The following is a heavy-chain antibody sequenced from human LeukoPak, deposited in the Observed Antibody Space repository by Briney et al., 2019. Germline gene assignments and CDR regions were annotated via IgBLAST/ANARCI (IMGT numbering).Heavy chain of an antibody. J-gene: IGHJ4*02. Sequence: PGRSLRLSCAASGFTFDDYAMHWARQAPGKGLEWVSGISWNSGSIGYADSVKGRFTISRDNAKNSLYLQMNSLRAEDMALYYCARDTPLDYWGQGTLVTVSS. CDR2: ISWNSGSI. CDR1: GFTFDDYA. V-gene: IGHV3-9*03. CDR3: ARDTPLDY.